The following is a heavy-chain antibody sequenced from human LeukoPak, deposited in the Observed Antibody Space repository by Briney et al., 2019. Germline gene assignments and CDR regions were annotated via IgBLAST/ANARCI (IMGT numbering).Heavy chain of an antibody. CDR3: ARGEMTTIEDAFDI. J-gene: IGHJ3*02. V-gene: IGHV4-39*07. CDR2: IYYRGST. D-gene: IGHD5-24*01. CDR1: GGSISSRSYY. Sequence: PSETLSLTCTVSGGSISSRSYYWGWIRQPPGKGLEWIGNIYYRGSTSYNPSLKSRVTISIDTSKNQFSLKLSSVTAADTAVYYCARGEMTTIEDAFDIWGQGTMVTVSS.